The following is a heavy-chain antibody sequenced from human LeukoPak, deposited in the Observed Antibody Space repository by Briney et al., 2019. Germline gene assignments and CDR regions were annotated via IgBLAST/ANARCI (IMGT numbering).Heavy chain of an antibody. J-gene: IGHJ4*02. CDR3: ARQYYYDSSAVDY. V-gene: IGHV3-11*04. CDR2: ISSSGSTI. CDR1: GFTFSDYY. Sequence: GGSLRLSCAASGFTFSDYYMSWIRPAPGKGLEWVSYISSSGSTIYYADSVKGRFTISRDNAKNSLYLQMNSLRAEDTAVYYCARQYYYDSSAVDYWGQGTLVTVSS. D-gene: IGHD3-22*01.